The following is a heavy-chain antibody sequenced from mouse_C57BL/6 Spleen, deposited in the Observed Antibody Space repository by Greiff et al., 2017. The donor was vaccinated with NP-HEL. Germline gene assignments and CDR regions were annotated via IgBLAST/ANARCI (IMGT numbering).Heavy chain of an antibody. CDR3: ARWETAQATYAMDY. CDR1: GYSITSGYY. CDR2: ISYDGSN. J-gene: IGHJ4*01. V-gene: IGHV3-6*01. D-gene: IGHD3-2*02. Sequence: DVQLQESGPGLVKPSQSLSLTCSVTGYSITSGYYWNWIRQFPGNKLEWMGYISYDGSNNYNPSLKNRISITRDTSKNQFFLKLNSVTTEDTATYYCARWETAQATYAMDYWGQGTSVTVSS.